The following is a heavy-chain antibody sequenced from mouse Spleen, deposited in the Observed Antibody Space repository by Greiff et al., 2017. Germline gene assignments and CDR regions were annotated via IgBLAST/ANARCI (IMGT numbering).Heavy chain of an antibody. CDR2: IDPETGGT. CDR3: TRRELPWFAY. D-gene: IGHD1-1*01. V-gene: IGHV1-15*01. J-gene: IGHJ3*01. Sequence: VQVVESGAELVRPGASVTLSCKASGYTFTDYEMHWVKQTPVHGLEWIGAIDPETGGTAYNQKFKGKATLTADKSSSTAYMELRSLTSEDSAVYYCTRRELPWFAYWGQGTLVTVSA. CDR1: GYTFTDYE.